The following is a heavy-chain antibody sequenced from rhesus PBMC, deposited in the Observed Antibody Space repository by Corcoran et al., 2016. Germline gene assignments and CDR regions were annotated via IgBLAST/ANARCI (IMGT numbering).Heavy chain of an antibody. CDR2: IYGSGGGA. D-gene: IGHD5-24*01. CDR1: GGSISDDYY. CDR3: ARGGAGTVGC. Sequence: QVQPQESGPGQVKPSETLSLNCAVSGGSISDDYYWSWIRQPPGKGLGWIGYIYGSGGGASSHAAHRSRVAISIDASKNQFSLMLSSVTTAGTAVYYCARGGAGTVGCWGQGVLVAVSS. J-gene: IGHJ4*01. V-gene: IGHV4-106*01.